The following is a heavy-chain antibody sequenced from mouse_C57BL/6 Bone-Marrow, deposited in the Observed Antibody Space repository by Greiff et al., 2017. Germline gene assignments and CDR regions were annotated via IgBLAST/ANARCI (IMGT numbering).Heavy chain of an antibody. D-gene: IGHD1-1*01. CDR2: IYPGGGDT. Sequence: LVESGAELVKPGASVKISCKASGYAFSSYWMNWVKQRPGKGLEWIGQIYPGGGDTKYNRKFNGKATLTADKSSSTAYMQLSSLTSEDSAVYLCARWGYYGSSSNWYFDVWGTGTTVTVSS. J-gene: IGHJ1*03. V-gene: IGHV1-80*01. CDR1: GYAFSSYW. CDR3: ARWGYYGSSSNWYFDV.